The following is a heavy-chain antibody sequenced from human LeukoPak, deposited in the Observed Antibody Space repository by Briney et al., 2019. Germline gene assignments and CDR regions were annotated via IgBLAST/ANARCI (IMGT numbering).Heavy chain of an antibody. CDR3: AAQPGGPDYSNYEWPGWFDP. J-gene: IGHJ5*02. CDR1: GGSISSSSYY. D-gene: IGHD4-11*01. CDR2: IYYSGST. Sequence: NPSETLSLTCTVSGGSISSSSYYWGWIRQPPGKGLERIGSIYYSGSTYYNPSLKSRVTISVDTSKNQFSLKLSSVTAADTAVYYCAAQPGGPDYSNYEWPGWFDPWGQGTLVTVSS. V-gene: IGHV4-39*01.